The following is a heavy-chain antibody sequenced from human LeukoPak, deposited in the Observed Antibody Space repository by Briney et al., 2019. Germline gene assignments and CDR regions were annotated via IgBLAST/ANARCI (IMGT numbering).Heavy chain of an antibody. CDR2: LSDTGGST. V-gene: IGHV3-23*01. D-gene: IGHD3-3*01. J-gene: IGHJ5*02. CDR1: VSSFYSDA. Sequence: GGSLRLSCVASVSSFYSDAMAWVRQAPEKGLEWVSSLSDTGGSTYYADSVKGRFIIYRDNSKNTLYLQMNSLRVEDTALYYCARVDWSGYGIWNGPNWFDPWGQGTLATVSS. CDR3: ARVDWSGYGIWNGPNWFDP.